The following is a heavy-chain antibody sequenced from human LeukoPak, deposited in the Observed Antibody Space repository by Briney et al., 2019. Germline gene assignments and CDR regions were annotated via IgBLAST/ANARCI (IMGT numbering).Heavy chain of an antibody. J-gene: IGHJ4*02. V-gene: IGHV3-33*06. CDR2: IWYDGSNK. D-gene: IGHD5-24*01. CDR1: GFTFSSYG. CDR3: AKPPSRRDGLNYFDY. Sequence: PGGSLRLSCAASGFTFSSYGMHWVRQAPGKGLEWVAVIWYDGSNKYYADSVKGRFTISRDNSKNTLYLQMNSLRAEDTAVYYCAKPPSRRDGLNYFDYWGQGTLVTVSS.